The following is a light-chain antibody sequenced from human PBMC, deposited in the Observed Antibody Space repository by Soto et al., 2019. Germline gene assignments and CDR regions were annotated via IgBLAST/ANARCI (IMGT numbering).Light chain of an antibody. CDR2: GAS. J-gene: IGKJ2*02. CDR1: QSVSSSY. Sequence: EIVLTQSPGTLSLSPGERATLSCRASQSVSSSYLAWYRHKPGQSPRLLIYGASSRATGIPDRVSGSGSGTDFTLTISRLEPEDFAVYYCQQYGSSPCTCGQGTKLEIK. CDR3: QQYGSSPCT. V-gene: IGKV3-20*01.